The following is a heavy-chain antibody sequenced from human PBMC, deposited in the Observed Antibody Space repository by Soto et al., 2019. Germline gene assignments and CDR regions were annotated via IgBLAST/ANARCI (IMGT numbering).Heavy chain of an antibody. J-gene: IGHJ5*02. CDR3: ARDYAYYYGSGSYFFFDP. Sequence: QVQLVESGGGVVQPGRSLRLSCAASGFTFSSYAMHWVRQAPGKGLEWVAVISYDGSNKYYADSVKGRFSISRDNSKNTLYLQMNSLRAEDTAVYYCARDYAYYYGSGSYFFFDPWGQGTLVTVSS. V-gene: IGHV3-30-3*01. CDR1: GFTFSSYA. D-gene: IGHD3-10*01. CDR2: ISYDGSNK.